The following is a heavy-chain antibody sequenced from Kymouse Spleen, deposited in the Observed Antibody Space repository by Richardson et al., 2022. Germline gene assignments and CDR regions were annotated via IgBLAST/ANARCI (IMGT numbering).Heavy chain of an antibody. CDR1: GFTFSSYG. V-gene: IGHV3-33*01. D-gene: IGHD2-2*02. CDR3: ARDFLNCSSTSCRYYYYYYGMDV. CDR2: IWYDGSNK. Sequence: QVQLVESGGGVVQPGRSLRLSCAASGFTFSSYGMHWVRQAPGKGLEWVAVIWYDGSNKYYADSVKGRFTISRDNSKNTLYLQMNSLRAEDTAVYYCARDFLNCSSTSCRYYYYYYGMDVWGQGTTVTVSS. J-gene: IGHJ6*02.